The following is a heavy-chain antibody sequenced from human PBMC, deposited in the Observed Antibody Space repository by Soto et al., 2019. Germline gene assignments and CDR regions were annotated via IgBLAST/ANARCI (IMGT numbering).Heavy chain of an antibody. D-gene: IGHD3-10*01. CDR2: MNPNSGNT. CDR3: ARVYGSGPDFYYYYMDV. CDR1: GYTFTSYD. J-gene: IGHJ6*03. V-gene: IGHV1-8*01. Sequence: ASVKVSCKASGYTFTSYDINWVRQATGQGLEWMGWMNPNSGNTGYAQKFQGRVTMTRNTSISTAYMELSSLRSEDTAVYYCARVYGSGPDFYYYYMDVWAKGPRSPSP.